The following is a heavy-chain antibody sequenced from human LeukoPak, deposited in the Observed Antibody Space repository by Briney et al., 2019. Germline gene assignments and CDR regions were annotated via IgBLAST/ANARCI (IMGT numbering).Heavy chain of an antibody. Sequence: GGSLRLSCVAPGFTFNYHGMNWVRQAPGKGLEWVAFIRYDGSNKYYADSGKGRVTISRDNSKNTLYLQMNSLRADDTALYYCAKNVGSFGSNAFEIWGHGTLVTVSS. D-gene: IGHD3-3*02. V-gene: IGHV3-30*02. CDR3: AKNVGSFGSNAFEI. CDR2: IRYDGSNK. CDR1: GFTFNYHG. J-gene: IGHJ3*02.